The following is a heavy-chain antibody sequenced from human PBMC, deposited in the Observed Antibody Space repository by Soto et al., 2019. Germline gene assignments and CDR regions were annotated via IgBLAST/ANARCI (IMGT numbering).Heavy chain of an antibody. CDR3: ASFVWGHYFDY. CDR1: GYTFTSYD. CDR2: MNPNSGNT. V-gene: IGHV1-8*01. J-gene: IGHJ4*02. Sequence: QVQLVQSGAEVKKPGASVKVSCKASGYTFTSYDINWVRQATGQGLEGMGWMNPNSGNTRHAQKFQGRVTMTRNTSISTAYMELISLRSEDTAVYYCASFVWGHYFDYWGQGTLVTVSS. D-gene: IGHD3-16*01.